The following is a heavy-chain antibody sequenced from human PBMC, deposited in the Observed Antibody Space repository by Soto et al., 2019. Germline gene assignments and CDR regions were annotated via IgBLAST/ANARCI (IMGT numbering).Heavy chain of an antibody. CDR1: GGTFSSYA. CDR3: ARGAGDYDILTGYYRYYYYYGMDV. V-gene: IGHV1-69*13. CDR2: IIPIFGTA. J-gene: IGHJ6*02. D-gene: IGHD3-9*01. Sequence: GASVKVSCKASGGTFSSYAISWVRQAPGQGLEWMGGIIPIFGTANYAQKFQGRVTITADESTSTAYMELSSLRSEDTAVYYCARGAGDYDILTGYYRYYYYYGMDVWGQGTTVTVSS.